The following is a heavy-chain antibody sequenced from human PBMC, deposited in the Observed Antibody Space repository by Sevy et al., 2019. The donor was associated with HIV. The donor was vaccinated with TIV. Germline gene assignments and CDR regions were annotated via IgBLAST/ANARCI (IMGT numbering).Heavy chain of an antibody. D-gene: IGHD2-2*02. CDR3: ARVGYCSSTSCYMVYYGMDV. Sequence: SETLSLTCAVYGGSFSGYYWSWIRQPPGKGLEWIGVINHSGSTNYNPSLKSRVTMSVDTSKNQFSLKLSSVTAADTAVYYCARVGYCSSTSCYMVYYGMDVWGQGTTVTVSS. CDR2: INHSGST. J-gene: IGHJ6*02. CDR1: GGSFSGYY. V-gene: IGHV4-34*01.